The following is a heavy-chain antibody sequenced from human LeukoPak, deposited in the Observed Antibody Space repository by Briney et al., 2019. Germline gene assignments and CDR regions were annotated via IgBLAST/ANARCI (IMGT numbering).Heavy chain of an antibody. CDR1: GFTFDDYA. Sequence: GGSLRPSCAASGFTFDDYAMHWVRQAPGKGLEWVPGISWNSGSIGYADSVKGRFTISRDNAKNSLYLQMNSLRAEDTALYYCAKANDNGGYYDSSGYYFLTGNWFDPWGQGTLVTVSS. CDR2: ISWNSGSI. D-gene: IGHD3-22*01. V-gene: IGHV3-9*01. CDR3: AKANDNGGYYDSSGYYFLTGNWFDP. J-gene: IGHJ5*02.